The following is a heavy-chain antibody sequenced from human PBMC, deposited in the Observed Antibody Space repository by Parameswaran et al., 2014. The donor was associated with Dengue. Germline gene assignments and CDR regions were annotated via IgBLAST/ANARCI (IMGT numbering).Heavy chain of an antibody. CDR3: ARHHSQWELPGFDY. V-gene: IGHV5-10-1*01. J-gene: IGHJ4*02. D-gene: IGHD1-26*01. CDR2: IDPSDSYT. Sequence: VRQMPGKGLEWMGRIDPSDSYTNYSPSFQGHVTISADKSISTAYLQWSSLKASDTAMYYCARHHSQWELPGFDYWGQGTLVTVSS.